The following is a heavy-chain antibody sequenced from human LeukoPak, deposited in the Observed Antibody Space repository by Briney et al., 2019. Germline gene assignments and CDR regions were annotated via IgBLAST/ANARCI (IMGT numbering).Heavy chain of an antibody. V-gene: IGHV3-74*01. D-gene: IGHD2-21*02. J-gene: IGHJ4*02. CDR2: INSDGSST. Sequence: PGGSLRLSCAASGFTFSSYWMHWVRQAPGKGLVWVSRINSDGSSTSYADSVKGRFTISRDNSKDTLYLQMNSLRAEDTAVYYCAKVLLAYCGGDCRGVYWGQGTLVTVSS. CDR1: GFTFSSYW. CDR3: AKVLLAYCGGDCRGVY.